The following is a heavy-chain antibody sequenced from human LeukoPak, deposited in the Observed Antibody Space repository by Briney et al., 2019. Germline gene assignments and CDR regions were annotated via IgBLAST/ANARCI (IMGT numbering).Heavy chain of an antibody. CDR3: AKDSGVMGTNTRFDP. V-gene: IGHV4-59*01. CDR2: ISHGGGT. J-gene: IGHJ5*02. D-gene: IGHD1-26*01. CDR1: GGSISGYL. Sequence: SETLSLTCTVSGGSISGYLWSWIRQSPGKGLEWIGYISHGGGTNYNPSLKSRVIISVDTSKNQFSLKLNSVTAADTAVYYCAKDSGVMGTNTRFDPWGQGTLVTVSP.